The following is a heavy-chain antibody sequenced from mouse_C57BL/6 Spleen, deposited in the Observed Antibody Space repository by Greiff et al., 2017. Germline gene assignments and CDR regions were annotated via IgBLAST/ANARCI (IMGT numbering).Heavy chain of an antibody. J-gene: IGHJ3*01. CDR2: IDPETGGT. CDR1: GYTFTDYE. CDR3: TRDSNSWFAY. Sequence: LQESGAELVRPGASVTLSCKASGYTFTDYEMHWVKQTPVHGLEWIGAIDPETGGTAYNQKFKGKAILTADKSSSTAYMELRSLTSEDSAVYYCTRDSNSWFAYWGQGTLVTVSA. D-gene: IGHD2-5*01. V-gene: IGHV1-15*01.